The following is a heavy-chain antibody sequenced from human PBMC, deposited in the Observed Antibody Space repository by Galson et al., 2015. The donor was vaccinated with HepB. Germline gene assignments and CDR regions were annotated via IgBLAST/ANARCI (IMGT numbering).Heavy chain of an antibody. CDR3: AAIGGGYGSGTLPDAFDI. Sequence: SCKASGYTFTSYGISWVRQAPGQGLEWMGWISAYNGNTNYAQKLQGRVTMTTDTSTSTAYMELRSLRSDDTAVYYCAAIGGGYGSGTLPDAFDIWGQGTMVTVSS. CDR2: ISAYNGNT. CDR1: GYTFTSYG. D-gene: IGHD3-10*01. J-gene: IGHJ3*02. V-gene: IGHV1-18*04.